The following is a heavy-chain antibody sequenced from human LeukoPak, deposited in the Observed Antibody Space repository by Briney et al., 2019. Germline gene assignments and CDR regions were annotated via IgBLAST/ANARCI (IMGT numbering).Heavy chain of an antibody. D-gene: IGHD6-13*01. CDR1: GGSIHDYY. CDR2: VQINENN. J-gene: IGHJ4*02. Sequence: SETLSPTCTVFGGSIHDYYWTWIRRSPGKGLEWIGRVQINENNNYNPSLRSRLTLSLDTSKNQFSLNLTSVTAADTAIYYCARESVAAGTRWFDYWGQGTLVTVSS. V-gene: IGHV4-4*07. CDR3: ARESVAAGTRWFDY.